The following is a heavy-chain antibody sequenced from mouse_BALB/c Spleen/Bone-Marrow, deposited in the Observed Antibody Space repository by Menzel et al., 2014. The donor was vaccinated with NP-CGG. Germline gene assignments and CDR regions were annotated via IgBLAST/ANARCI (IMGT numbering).Heavy chain of an antibody. CDR1: GYTFTSYW. V-gene: IGHV1-52*01. CDR3: ARSPDTYPSMDY. CDR2: IDPYDSET. J-gene: IGHJ4*01. Sequence: QVQLQQSGAELVRPGAPVKLSCKASGYTFTSYWMNWVKQRPEQGLEWIGRIDPYDSETHYNQKFRDKAILTVDKSSRIAFMQLSRLASEDSAVYYCARSPDTYPSMDYWGQGTSVTVSS.